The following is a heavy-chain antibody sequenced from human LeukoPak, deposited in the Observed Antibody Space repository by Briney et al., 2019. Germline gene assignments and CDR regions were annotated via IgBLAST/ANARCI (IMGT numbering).Heavy chain of an antibody. J-gene: IGHJ6*02. D-gene: IGHD5-24*01. CDR3: ARDGLDGYKSDGISYYYGMDV. CDR1: GFTFSDYY. V-gene: IGHV3-11*01. CDR2: ISSSGSTI. Sequence: GGSLRLSCAASGFTFSDYYMSWIRQAPGKGLEWVSYISSSGSTIYYADSVKGRFTISRDNAKNSLYLQMNSLRAEDTAVYYCARDGLDGYKSDGISYYYGMDVWGQGTTVTVSS.